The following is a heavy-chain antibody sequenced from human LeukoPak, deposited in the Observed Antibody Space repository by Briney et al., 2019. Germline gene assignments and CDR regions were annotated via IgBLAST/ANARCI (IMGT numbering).Heavy chain of an antibody. CDR1: GFTFSGSA. J-gene: IGHJ4*02. D-gene: IGHD3-22*01. CDR3: TRRSGDDSRGYYDY. Sequence: GGSLRLSCAASGFTFSGSAMHWVRQASGKGLEWVGRIRSKVNNYATAYAASVKGGFTISRDESKNTAYLQMNSLETEDTAVYYCTRRSGDDSRGYYDYWGQGTLVTVSS. V-gene: IGHV3-73*01. CDR2: IRSKVNNYAT.